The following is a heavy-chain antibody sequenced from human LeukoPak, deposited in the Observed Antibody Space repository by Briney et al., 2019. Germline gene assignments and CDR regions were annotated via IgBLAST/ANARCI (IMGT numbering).Heavy chain of an antibody. J-gene: IGHJ4*02. CDR1: GYTFTGYY. CDR2: INPNSGGT. D-gene: IGHD1-26*01. Sequence: ASVKVSCKASGYTFTGYYMHWVRQAPGQGLEWMGWINPNSGGTNYAQKFQGRVTMTRDTSISTAYMELSRLRSDDTAVYYSARVKYSGSYPNFDYWGQGTLVTVSS. CDR3: ARVKYSGSYPNFDY. V-gene: IGHV1-2*02.